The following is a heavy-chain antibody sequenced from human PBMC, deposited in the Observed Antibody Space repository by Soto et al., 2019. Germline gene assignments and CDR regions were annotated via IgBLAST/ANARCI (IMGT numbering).Heavy chain of an antibody. CDR1: GGSFSGYY. CDR2: INDRGSI. J-gene: IGHJ2*01. D-gene: IGHD3-9*01. CDR3: ARESHDILTGPPWVWYFDL. Sequence: QVQLQQWGAGPLRPLETLSLTCGVSGGSFSGYYWAWIRQSPGKGLEWIGEINDRGSINYNQSLKSRVSISVATSKNHYSLNLRSVTAADTAVYYCARESHDILTGPPWVWYFDLWGRGTLVTVSS. V-gene: IGHV4-34*01.